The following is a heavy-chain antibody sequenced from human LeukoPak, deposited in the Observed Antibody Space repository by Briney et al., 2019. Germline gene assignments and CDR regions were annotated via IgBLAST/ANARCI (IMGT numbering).Heavy chain of an antibody. CDR2: IIPIFGTA. CDR1: GGTFSSYA. Sequence: SVKVSCKASGGTFSSYAISWVRQAPGQGPEWMGGIIPIFGTANYAQKFQGRVTITADESTCTAYMELSSLRSEDTAVYYCARTYYYDSSGYLFDYWGQGTLVTVSS. D-gene: IGHD3-22*01. V-gene: IGHV1-69*01. CDR3: ARTYYYDSSGYLFDY. J-gene: IGHJ4*02.